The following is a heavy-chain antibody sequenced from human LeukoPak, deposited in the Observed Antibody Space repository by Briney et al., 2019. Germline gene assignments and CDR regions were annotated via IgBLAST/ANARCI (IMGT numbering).Heavy chain of an antibody. D-gene: IGHD5-24*01. CDR3: ARDGGGYNYGYFDY. V-gene: IGHV7-4-1*02. J-gene: IGHJ4*02. Sequence: GGSVRVSCKASGYTFTRYAMNWVRQAPGRGLEWMGWINTNTGNPTYAQGFTGRFVFSLDTSVSTAYLQISSLKAEDTDVYYCARDGGGYNYGYFDYWGQGTLVTVSS. CDR1: GYTFTRYA. CDR2: INTNTGNP.